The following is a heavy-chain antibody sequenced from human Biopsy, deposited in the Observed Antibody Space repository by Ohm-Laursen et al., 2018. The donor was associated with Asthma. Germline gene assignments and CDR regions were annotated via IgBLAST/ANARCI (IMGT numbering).Heavy chain of an antibody. J-gene: IGHJ6*02. V-gene: IGHV3-30*03. CDR3: ARDVVWFREVGGMDV. D-gene: IGHD3-10*01. CDR1: GFTLTTYA. Sequence: SLRLSCSASGFTLTTYAIHWVRQAPGKGLEWVAVISYDGSTKYSADSVKGRFIVSRDISKNILSLQMNSLRPEDTAVYYCARDVVWFREVGGMDVWGQGTTVTVPS. CDR2: ISYDGSTK.